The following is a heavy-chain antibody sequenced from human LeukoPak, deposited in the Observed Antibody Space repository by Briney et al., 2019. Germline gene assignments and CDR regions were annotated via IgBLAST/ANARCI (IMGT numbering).Heavy chain of an antibody. J-gene: IGHJ4*02. V-gene: IGHV3-66*04. Sequence: GGSLRLSCAASGLTVSSNYMSWVRQAPGKGLEWVSVIYSGGSTYYADSVKGRFTISRDNSKNTLYLQMNSLRAEDTAVYYCARQESVVSYFDYWGQGTLVTVSS. CDR2: IYSGGST. CDR1: GLTVSSNY. CDR3: ARQESVVSYFDY.